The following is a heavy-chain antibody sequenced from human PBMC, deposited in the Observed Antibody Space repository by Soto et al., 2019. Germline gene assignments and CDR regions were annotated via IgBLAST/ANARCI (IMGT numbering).Heavy chain of an antibody. CDR2: IGTSSSYI. CDR3: ARDSVRDYLYYYYGMDV. J-gene: IGHJ6*02. D-gene: IGHD4-17*01. CDR1: RFTFSSYT. Sequence: LRLSCAASRFTFSSYTMNWVRQAPGRGLVWVSSIGTSSSYIYYADSVKGRFTISRDNAKNPLFLQMNSLRADDTAVYYCARDSVRDYLYYYYGMDVCGQGTTVTVSS. V-gene: IGHV3-21*01.